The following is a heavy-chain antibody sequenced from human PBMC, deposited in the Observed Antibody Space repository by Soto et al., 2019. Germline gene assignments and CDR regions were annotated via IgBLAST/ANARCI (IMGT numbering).Heavy chain of an antibody. V-gene: IGHV1-18*01. CDR3: ALHYGMDV. CDR1: SYTFPTYG. CDR2: ISAYNGNT. Sequence: ASVNVSCKASSYTFPTYGISWVRQAPGQGLEWMGWISAYNGNTNYAQKLQGRVTMTTDTSTSTAYKELRSLRSDDTAVYYCALHYGMDVWGQGTTVTVSS. J-gene: IGHJ6*02.